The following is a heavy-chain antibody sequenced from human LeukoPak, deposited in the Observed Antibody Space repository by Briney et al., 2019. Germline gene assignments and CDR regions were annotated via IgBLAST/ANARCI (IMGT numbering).Heavy chain of an antibody. CDR1: GGSMSSSSYY. D-gene: IGHD2/OR15-2a*01. V-gene: IGHV4-39*01. Sequence: SETLSLTCSVSGGSMSSSSYYWGWIRQPPGRGLEWIRCFYYSASTHYNPSLKSRVTISVNTSKNQFSLKLSSVTAADTAVYYCARHVDGNSGSAMYYFDYWGQGTLVTVSS. CDR2: FYYSAST. CDR3: ARHVDGNSGSAMYYFDY. J-gene: IGHJ4*02.